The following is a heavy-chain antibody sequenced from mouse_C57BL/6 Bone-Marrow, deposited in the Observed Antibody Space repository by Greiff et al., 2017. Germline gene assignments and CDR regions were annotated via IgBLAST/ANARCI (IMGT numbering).Heavy chain of an antibody. CDR1: GYTFTSYW. V-gene: IGHV1-72*01. CDR3: ATDYYGSIPYFDY. CDR2: IDPSSGGT. D-gene: IGHD1-1*01. Sequence: QVPLQPPGAELVKPGASVKLSCKASGYTFTSYWMHWVKQRPGRGLAWIGRIDPSSGGTKYNEKFKSKATLTVDKPSSTAYRQLSSLTSEDSAVYYCATDYYGSIPYFDYWGQGTTLTVSS. J-gene: IGHJ2*01.